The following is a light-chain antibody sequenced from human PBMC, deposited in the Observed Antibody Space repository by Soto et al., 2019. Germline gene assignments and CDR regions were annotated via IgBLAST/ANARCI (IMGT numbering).Light chain of an antibody. CDR2: DVS. V-gene: IGLV2-14*01. J-gene: IGLJ2*01. Sequence: QSALTQPASVSGSPGQSITICCTGTSSDVGGYNYVSWYQQHPGKAPKLMIYDVSNRPSGVSNRFSGSKSGNTASLTISGLQAEDETDYYCSSYTSSSTLEVFGGGTKVTVL. CDR1: SSDVGGYNY. CDR3: SSYTSSSTLEV.